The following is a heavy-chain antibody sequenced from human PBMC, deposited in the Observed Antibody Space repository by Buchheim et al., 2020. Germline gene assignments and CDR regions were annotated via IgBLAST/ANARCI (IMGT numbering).Heavy chain of an antibody. CDR2: ISYDGSNK. V-gene: IGHV3-30*18. Sequence: VQLVESGGGLVQPGGSLRLSCAASGFTFSSYGMHWVRQAPGKGLEWVAVISYDGSNKYYADSVKGRFTISRDNSKNTLYLQMNSLRAEDTAVYYCAKDRFWGFGESHFDYWGQGTL. J-gene: IGHJ4*02. D-gene: IGHD3-10*01. CDR1: GFTFSSYG. CDR3: AKDRFWGFGESHFDY.